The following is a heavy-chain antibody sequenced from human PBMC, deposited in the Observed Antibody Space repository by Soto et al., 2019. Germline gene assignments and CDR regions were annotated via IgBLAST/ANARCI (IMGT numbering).Heavy chain of an antibody. J-gene: IGHJ4*02. CDR1: GGSFSGYY. CDR3: ARDKITGLCYY. D-gene: IGHD2-8*02. V-gene: IGHV4-34*01. Sequence: SETLSLTCAVYGGSFSGYYWTWIRQPPGTGLEWIGEINHSGSTNYNPSLKSRVTISVDTSKNQFSLKLTSVTAADTAVYYCARDKITGLCYYWGQGTLVTVSS. CDR2: INHSGST.